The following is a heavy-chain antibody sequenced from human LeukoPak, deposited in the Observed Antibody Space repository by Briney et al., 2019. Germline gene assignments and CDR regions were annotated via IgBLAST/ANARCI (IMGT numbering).Heavy chain of an antibody. Sequence: PGGSLRLSCAASGFTFDDYAMHWVRQAPGKGLEWVSGISWNSGSIGYADSVKGRFTISRDNSKNTLYLQMNSLRAEDTAVYYCAKDRQVYSSGWSTYFDYWGQGTLVTVSS. D-gene: IGHD6-19*01. CDR3: AKDRQVYSSGWSTYFDY. CDR1: GFTFDDYA. CDR2: ISWNSGSI. J-gene: IGHJ4*02. V-gene: IGHV3-9*01.